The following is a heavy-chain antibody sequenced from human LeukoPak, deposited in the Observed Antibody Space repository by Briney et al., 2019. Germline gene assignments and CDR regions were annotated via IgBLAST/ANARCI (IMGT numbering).Heavy chain of an antibody. V-gene: IGHV3-21*01. Sequence: NPGGSLRLSSAASGFTFSSYSMNWVRQAPGKGLEWVSSISSSSSYIYYADSVKGRFTISRDNAKNSLYLQMNSLRAEDTAVYYCARENIVLMVYAIDDWGQGTLVTVSS. CDR2: ISSSSSYI. J-gene: IGHJ4*02. D-gene: IGHD2-8*01. CDR1: GFTFSSYS. CDR3: ARENIVLMVYAIDD.